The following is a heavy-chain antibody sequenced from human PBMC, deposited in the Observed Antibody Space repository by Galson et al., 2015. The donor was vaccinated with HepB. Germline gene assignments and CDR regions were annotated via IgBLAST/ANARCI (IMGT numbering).Heavy chain of an antibody. CDR3: AKDGVADSGWYSGY. V-gene: IGHV3-23*01. D-gene: IGHD6-19*01. CDR2: ISSSGDLR. Sequence: SLRLSCAASGFTFSSYAMSWVRRAPGKGLQWLSIISSSGDLRRYADSVKGRFTISRDNSKSALYLQMNSLTADDTAVYYCAKDGVADSGWYSGYWGQGTLVTVSS. CDR1: GFTFSSYA. J-gene: IGHJ4*02.